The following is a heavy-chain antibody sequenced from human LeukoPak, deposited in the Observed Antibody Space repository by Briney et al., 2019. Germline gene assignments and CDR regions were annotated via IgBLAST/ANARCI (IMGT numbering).Heavy chain of an antibody. CDR1: GFPFSSYA. J-gene: IGHJ4*02. CDR2: IAGSDGFT. Sequence: GGSPRLSCAASGFPFSSYAMNWVRQAPGKGLEWVSVIAGSDGFTQYADSVKGRFTISRDNSKNTVYLQMNRLRVEDTALYYCVRSLDYWGQGTLVTVSS. CDR3: VRSLDY. V-gene: IGHV3-23*01.